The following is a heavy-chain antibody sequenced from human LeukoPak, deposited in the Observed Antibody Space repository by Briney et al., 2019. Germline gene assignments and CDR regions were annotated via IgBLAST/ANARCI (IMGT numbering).Heavy chain of an antibody. CDR3: ARAGFHPGYYYYMDV. J-gene: IGHJ6*03. Sequence: ASVKVSCXASGGTFSSYAISWVRQAPGQGLEWMGGIIPIFGTANYAQKFQGRVTITTDESTSTAYMELSSLRSEDTAVYYCARAGFHPGYYYYMDVWGKGTTVTVSS. V-gene: IGHV1-69*05. CDR1: GGTFSSYA. CDR2: IIPIFGTA. D-gene: IGHD6-25*01.